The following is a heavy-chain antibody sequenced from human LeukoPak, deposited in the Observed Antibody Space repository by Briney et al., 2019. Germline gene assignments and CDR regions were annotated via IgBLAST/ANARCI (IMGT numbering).Heavy chain of an antibody. CDR1: GGSLSSYY. J-gene: IGHJ6*03. V-gene: IGHV4-59*01. CDR2: ICHTGSD. Sequence: PWETLTLTCTVSGGSLSSYYWSWIRQTPGKGLEWIAYICHTGSDNYNASLKSRLTMFVQPPKSQFSLTLSSVNDADTAVYYCARSRSHDLSSVYSGGYYYMDVWGKGTTVTVSS. CDR3: ARSRSHDLSSVYSGGYYYMDV. D-gene: IGHD3-3*01.